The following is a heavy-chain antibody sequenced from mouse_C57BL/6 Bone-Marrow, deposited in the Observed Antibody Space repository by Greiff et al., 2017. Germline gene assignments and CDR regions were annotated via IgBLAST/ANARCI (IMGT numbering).Heavy chain of an antibody. CDR2: ISSGSSTI. Sequence: DVMLVESGGGLVKPGGSLKLSCAASGFTFSDYGMHWVRQAPEKGLEWVAYISSGSSTIYYADTVKGRFTISRDNAKNTLFMQMTSLRSEDTAMYYCARPELPTWRGYWGRGTSGTVSS. CDR1: GFTFSDYG. D-gene: IGHD4-1*02. CDR3: ARPELPTWRGY. V-gene: IGHV5-17*01. J-gene: IGHJ4*01.